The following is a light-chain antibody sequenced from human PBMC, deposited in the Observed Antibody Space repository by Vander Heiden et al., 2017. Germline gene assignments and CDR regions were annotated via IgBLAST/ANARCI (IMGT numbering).Light chain of an antibody. CDR1: QGISSY. V-gene: IGKV1-8*01. CDR3: QQDDSYPHT. Sequence: AIRMTQSPSSLSASTGDRVTITCRASQGISSYLAWYQQKPVKAPKLLIYAASTLQSGVPSRFSGSGSGTDFTLTISCLQSEDFATYYCQQDDSYPHTFGQGTKLEIK. CDR2: AAS. J-gene: IGKJ2*01.